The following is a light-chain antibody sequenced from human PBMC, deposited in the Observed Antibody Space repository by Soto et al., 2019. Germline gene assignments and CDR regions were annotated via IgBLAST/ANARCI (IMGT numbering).Light chain of an antibody. V-gene: IGKV1-5*03. J-gene: IGKJ1*01. CDR3: QQDNSYSWT. CDR2: KAS. CDR1: QSFSNW. Sequence: DIQMTQSPSTLSASVGDTVTITCRASQSFSNWLAWYQQKPGKAPKCLIYKASTLESGVPSRFSGSGSGTEFTLTISSLQPDDFATYYCQQDNSYSWTFGQGTKVEIK.